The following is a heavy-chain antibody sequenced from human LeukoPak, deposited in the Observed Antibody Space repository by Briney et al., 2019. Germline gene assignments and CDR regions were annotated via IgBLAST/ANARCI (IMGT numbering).Heavy chain of an antibody. J-gene: IGHJ4*02. D-gene: IGHD3-3*01. V-gene: IGHV3-30-3*01. Sequence: GGSLRLSCAASGFTFSSYATSWVRQAPGKGLEWVAVISYDGSNKYYADSVKGRFTISRDNSKNTLYLQMNSLRAEDTAVYYCARDHGFWSGNRPYYFDYWGQGTLVTVSS. CDR2: ISYDGSNK. CDR3: ARDHGFWSGNRPYYFDY. CDR1: GFTFSSYA.